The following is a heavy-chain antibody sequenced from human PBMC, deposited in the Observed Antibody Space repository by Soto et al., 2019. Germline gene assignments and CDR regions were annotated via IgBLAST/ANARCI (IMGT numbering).Heavy chain of an antibody. V-gene: IGHV3-48*01. CDR1: AFTFSSYS. Sequence: EVQLLESGGGLVQPGGSLRLSCVASAFTFSSYSMNWVRQAPGKGLGWISYISSSSGTIYYTDSVKGRFTTSRDNAKNSLYLQMNSLRAEDTAVYYCERGVDAFDIWGQGTMVTVSS. CDR2: ISSSSGTI. CDR3: ERGVDAFDI. J-gene: IGHJ3*02.